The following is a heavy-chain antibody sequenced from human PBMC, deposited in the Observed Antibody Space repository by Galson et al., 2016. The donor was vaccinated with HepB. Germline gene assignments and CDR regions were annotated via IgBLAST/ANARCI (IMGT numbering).Heavy chain of an antibody. D-gene: IGHD1-26*01. Sequence: ETLSLTCTVSGGSIVSSSYYWGWIRQPPGKGLDWIGNMFYSRSTYYNPSLKSRVTISVDTSRNQFSLQLTSVTAADTAVYYCARQSVGAFDYWGQGTLVTVSS. V-gene: IGHV4-39*01. CDR1: GGSIVSSSYY. CDR2: MFYSRST. CDR3: ARQSVGAFDY. J-gene: IGHJ4*02.